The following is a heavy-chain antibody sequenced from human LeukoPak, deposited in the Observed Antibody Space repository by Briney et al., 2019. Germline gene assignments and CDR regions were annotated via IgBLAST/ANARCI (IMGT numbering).Heavy chain of an antibody. J-gene: IGHJ5*02. D-gene: IGHD6-13*01. CDR3: AKDLSIAAAGTGPFDP. CDR2: ISGSGGST. Sequence: GGSLRLSCAASGFTFSSYGMSWVRQAPGKGLEWVSAISGSGGSTYYADSVKGRFTISRDNSKNTLYLQMNSLRAEDTAVYYCAKDLSIAAAGTGPFDPWGQGTLVTVSS. CDR1: GFTFSSYG. V-gene: IGHV3-23*01.